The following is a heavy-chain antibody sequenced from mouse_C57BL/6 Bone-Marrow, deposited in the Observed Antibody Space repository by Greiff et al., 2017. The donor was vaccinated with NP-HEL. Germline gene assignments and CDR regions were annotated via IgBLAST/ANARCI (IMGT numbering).Heavy chain of an antibody. CDR3: ATITTVVRDYAMDY. Sequence: QVQLQQPGAELVKPGASVKLSCKASGYTFPSYCLPCVTQSPGLFLYFILIIYPHRGVTKYNEKFKSKATLTVDKPSSTAYMQISSLTSEDSAVYYCATITTVVRDYAMDYWGQGTSVTVSS. CDR2: IYPHRGVT. CDR1: GYTFPSYC. J-gene: IGHJ4*01. D-gene: IGHD1-1*01. V-gene: IGHV1-72*01.